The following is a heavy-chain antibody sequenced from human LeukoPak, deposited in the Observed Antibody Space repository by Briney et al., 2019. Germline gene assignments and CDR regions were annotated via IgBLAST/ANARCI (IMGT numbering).Heavy chain of an antibody. CDR1: GGSFSGYY. V-gene: IGHV4-34*01. J-gene: IGHJ4*02. CDR3: ARHRDRGRVGASPWSDY. D-gene: IGHD1-26*01. Sequence: PSETLYLTCAVYGGSFSGYYWSWIRQPPGKGLEWIGEINHSGSTIYNPSLKSRVTISVDTSKNQFSLKLSSVTAADTAVYYCARHRDRGRVGASPWSDYWGQGTLVTVSS. CDR2: INHSGST.